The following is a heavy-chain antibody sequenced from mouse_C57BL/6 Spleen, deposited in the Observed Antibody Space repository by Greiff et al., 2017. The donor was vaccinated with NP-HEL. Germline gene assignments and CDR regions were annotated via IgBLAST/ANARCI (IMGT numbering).Heavy chain of an antibody. D-gene: IGHD1-1*01. CDR1: GYTFTDYE. CDR3: TRDCGSGCGY. V-gene: IGHV1-15*01. CDR2: IYPETGGT. Sequence: VKLQESGAELVRPGASVTLSCKASGYTFTDYEMHWVKQTPVHGLEWIGAIYPETGGTAYNQKFKGTAILTADKSSSTAYLERRSLTSEDCAVYYCTRDCGSGCGYWGEGTTLTVAS. J-gene: IGHJ2*01.